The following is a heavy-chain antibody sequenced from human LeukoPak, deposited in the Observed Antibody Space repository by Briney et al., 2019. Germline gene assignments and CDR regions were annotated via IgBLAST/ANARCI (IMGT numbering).Heavy chain of an antibody. V-gene: IGHV1-2*02. J-gene: IGHJ3*02. D-gene: IGHD1-26*01. CDR3: AREYSGSSLDGAFDI. CDR2: INPNSGGT. CDR1: GYTFTGYY. Sequence: WASVKVSCKASGYTFTGYYMHWVRQAPGQGLEWMGWINPNSGGTNYAQKFQGRVTMTRDTSISTAYMELSRLRSDDTAVYYCAREYSGSSLDGAFDIWGQGTMVTVSS.